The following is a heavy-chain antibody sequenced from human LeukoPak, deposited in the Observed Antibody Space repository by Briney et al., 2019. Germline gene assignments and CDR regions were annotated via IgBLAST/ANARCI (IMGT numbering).Heavy chain of an antibody. D-gene: IGHD6-13*01. CDR2: IYSGGST. CDR3: ARGVIAAAGTLYYFDY. CDR1: GFTVSSNY. V-gene: IGHV3-53*01. Sequence: GGSLRLSCAASGFTVSSNYMSWVRQAPGKGLEWVSVIYSGGSTYYADSVKGRFTISRDNSKNTLYFQMNSLRAEDTAVYYCARGVIAAAGTLYYFDYWGQGTLVTVSS. J-gene: IGHJ4*02.